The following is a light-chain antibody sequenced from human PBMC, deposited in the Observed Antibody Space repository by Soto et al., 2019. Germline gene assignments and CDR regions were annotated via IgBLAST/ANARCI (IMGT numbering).Light chain of an antibody. Sequence: QSVLTQPASVSGSPGQSITISCTGTSSDVGAFYHVSWYQQHPGKAPKLIISDVSYRPPGVSNRFSGSKSDNTASLTISGLQAEDEADYYCSSFAAGTTPYVFGGGTKVTVL. J-gene: IGLJ1*01. CDR3: SSFAAGTTPYV. CDR2: DVS. CDR1: SSDVGAFYH. V-gene: IGLV2-14*01.